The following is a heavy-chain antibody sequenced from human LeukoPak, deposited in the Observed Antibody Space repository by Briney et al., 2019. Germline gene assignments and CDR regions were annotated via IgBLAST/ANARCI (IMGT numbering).Heavy chain of an antibody. CDR3: ATFSFAGNAGGSVGY. CDR2: IYRGGST. J-gene: IGHJ4*02. CDR1: GFTFSTYS. V-gene: IGHV3-53*01. D-gene: IGHD4-23*01. Sequence: GGSLRLSCAASGFTFSTYSMNWVRQAPGKGLEWVSVIYRGGSTYYADSVKGRFTISRDNSKNMVYLQMNSLRAEDTAVYYCATFSFAGNAGGSVGYWGQGNLVNVSS.